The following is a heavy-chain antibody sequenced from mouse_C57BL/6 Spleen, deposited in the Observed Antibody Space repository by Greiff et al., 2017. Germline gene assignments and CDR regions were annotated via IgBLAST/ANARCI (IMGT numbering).Heavy chain of an antibody. Sequence: QVQLKQSGPELVKPGASVKISCKASGYAFSSSWMNWVKQRPGKGLEWIGRIYPGDGDTNYNGKFKGKATLTADKSSSTAYMQLSSLTSEDSAVXVGARQSCPAWFAYWGQGTLVTVSA. CDR1: GYAFSSSW. CDR3: ARQSCPAWFAY. V-gene: IGHV1-82*01. D-gene: IGHD6-1*01. CDR2: IYPGDGDT. J-gene: IGHJ3*01.